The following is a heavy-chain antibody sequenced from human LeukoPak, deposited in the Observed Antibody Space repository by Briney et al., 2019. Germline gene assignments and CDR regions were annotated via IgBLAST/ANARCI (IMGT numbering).Heavy chain of an antibody. CDR2: IRTSSEGANLA. Sequence: GGSLRLSCATSGFXFRDYPINWVRQAPGKGLEWVSHIRTSSEGANLAFYADSVKGRVTFSRDDAKNTLYLHMHSLRDDDTAVYYCATDQRYAFDYWGQGILVTVSS. CDR3: ATDQRYAFDY. J-gene: IGHJ4*02. D-gene: IGHD3-9*01. CDR1: GFXFRDYP. V-gene: IGHV3-21*05.